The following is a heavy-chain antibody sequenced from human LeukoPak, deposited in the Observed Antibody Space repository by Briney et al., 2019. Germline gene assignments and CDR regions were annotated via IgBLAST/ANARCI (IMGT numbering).Heavy chain of an antibody. CDR1: GVIFSSYG. CDR3: AKFPTGGIADTLGYSYYMDV. CDR2: ISGSGGNT. V-gene: IGHV3-23*01. J-gene: IGHJ6*03. Sequence: PGGSLRLSCAASGVIFSSYGMSWVRQAPGKGLEWVSAISGSGGNTYYADSVKGRFTISRDNSKNTLYLQMNSLRAEDTAVYCCAKFPTGGIADTLGYSYYMDVWGKGTTVTISS. D-gene: IGHD1-1*01.